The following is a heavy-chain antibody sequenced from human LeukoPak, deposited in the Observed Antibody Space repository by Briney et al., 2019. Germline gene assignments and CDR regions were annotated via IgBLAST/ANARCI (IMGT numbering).Heavy chain of an antibody. CDR2: IYNSGST. V-gene: IGHV4-59*12. D-gene: IGHD5-24*01. CDR1: GGSISSYY. CDR3: ARLTRWLQYFDY. J-gene: IGHJ4*02. Sequence: SETLSLTCTVSGGSISSYYWSWIRQPPGKGLEWIGYIYNSGSTYYNPSLKSRVTISVDTSKNQFSLKLSSVTAADTAVYYCARLTRWLQYFDYWGQGTLVTVSS.